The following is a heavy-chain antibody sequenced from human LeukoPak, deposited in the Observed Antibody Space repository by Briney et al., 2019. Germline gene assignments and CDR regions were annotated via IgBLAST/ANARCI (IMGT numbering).Heavy chain of an antibody. D-gene: IGHD5-24*01. V-gene: IGHV3-23*01. Sequence: GGSLRLSCAASGFAFSSHAMSWVRQAPGKGLEWVSSISSSGGSTYYADSVKGRFTISRDTSKNTLYLQMNSLRPEDTAVYYCARDAKQLPYWGQGTLVTVSS. CDR1: GFAFSSHA. J-gene: IGHJ4*02. CDR2: ISSSGGST. CDR3: ARDAKQLPY.